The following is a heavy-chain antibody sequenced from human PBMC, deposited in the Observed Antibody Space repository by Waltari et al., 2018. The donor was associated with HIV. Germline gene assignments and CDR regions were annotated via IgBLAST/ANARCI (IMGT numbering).Heavy chain of an antibody. V-gene: IGHV1-18*01. CDR2: ISAYNGNT. J-gene: IGHJ3*02. CDR3: ARDPRPTYYYDSSGYIRGLDAFDI. CDR1: GYTFTSYG. Sequence: QVQLVQSGAEVKKPGASVKVSCKASGYTFTSYGISWVRQAPGQGLEWMGWISAYNGNTNYAQKLQGRVTMTTDTSTSTAYMELRSLRSDDTAVYYCARDPRPTYYYDSSGYIRGLDAFDIWGQGTMVTVSS. D-gene: IGHD3-22*01.